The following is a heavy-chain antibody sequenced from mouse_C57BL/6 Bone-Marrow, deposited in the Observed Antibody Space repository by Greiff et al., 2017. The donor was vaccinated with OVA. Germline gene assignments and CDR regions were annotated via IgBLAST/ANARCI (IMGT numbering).Heavy chain of an antibody. Sequence: EVKLVESGGGLVKPGGSLKLSCAASGFTFSSYAMSWVRQTPEKRLEWVATISDGGSYTYYPDNVKGRFTLSRDNAKNNLYLQMSHLKSEDTAMYYCAIDIYYGYDGWCFDVWGTGTTVTVSS. CDR1: GFTFSSYA. J-gene: IGHJ1*03. CDR3: AIDIYYGYDGWCFDV. D-gene: IGHD2-2*01. CDR2: ISDGGSYT. V-gene: IGHV5-4*01.